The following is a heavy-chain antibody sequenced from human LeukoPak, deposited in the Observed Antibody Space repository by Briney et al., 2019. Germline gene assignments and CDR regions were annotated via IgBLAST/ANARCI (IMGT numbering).Heavy chain of an antibody. D-gene: IGHD2-2*03. CDR1: GFTFSSYW. Sequence: GGSLRLSCAASGFTFSSYWMHWVRQAPGKGLVWVSRINSDGSSTSYADSVKGRFTISRDNAKNTLDLQMNSLRAEDTAVYYCARSGYCSSTSCYAVDYYYMDVWGKGTTVTISS. CDR2: INSDGSST. V-gene: IGHV3-74*01. J-gene: IGHJ6*03. CDR3: ARSGYCSSTSCYAVDYYYMDV.